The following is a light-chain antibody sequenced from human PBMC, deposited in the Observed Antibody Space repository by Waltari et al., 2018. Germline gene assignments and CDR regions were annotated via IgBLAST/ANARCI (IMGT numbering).Light chain of an antibody. CDR1: QTISYSSNNKNY. V-gene: IGKV4-1*01. Sequence: DIVMTQSPDSLALSLGERATINCQSSQTISYSSNNKNYLAWYQKKPGQPPRLLISWASSRESGVPDRFSGSGSGTDFTLTISSLQVEDVAIYYCQQYYSVPLTFGQGTKVGIK. CDR3: QQYYSVPLT. CDR2: WAS. J-gene: IGKJ1*01.